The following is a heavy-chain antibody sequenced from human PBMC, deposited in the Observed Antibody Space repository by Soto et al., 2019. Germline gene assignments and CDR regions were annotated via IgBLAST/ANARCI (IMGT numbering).Heavy chain of an antibody. J-gene: IGHJ4*02. V-gene: IGHV3-9*01. Sequence: SLKISCAASGFTFDDYAMHWVRQGPGKGLEWVSGISWNSGNIDYADSVKGRFTISRDNAKNSLYLQMNSLRAEDTALYYCAKGPYSNYEGYYFDYWGQGALVTVSS. CDR2: ISWNSGNI. D-gene: IGHD4-4*01. CDR1: GFTFDDYA. CDR3: AKGPYSNYEGYYFDY.